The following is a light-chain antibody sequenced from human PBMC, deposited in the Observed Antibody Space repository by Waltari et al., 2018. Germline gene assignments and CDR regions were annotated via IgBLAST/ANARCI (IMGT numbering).Light chain of an antibody. Sequence: QSALTQPASVSGSPGQSITIPCTGPSRYVGGYNYVSWYQQHPGKAPKLMISDVSKRPSGVSNRFSGSKSGNTASLTISGLQAEDEADYYCSSYTSSSTYVVFGGGTKLTVL. J-gene: IGLJ2*01. CDR3: SSYTSSSTYVV. V-gene: IGLV2-14*03. CDR1: SRYVGGYNY. CDR2: DVS.